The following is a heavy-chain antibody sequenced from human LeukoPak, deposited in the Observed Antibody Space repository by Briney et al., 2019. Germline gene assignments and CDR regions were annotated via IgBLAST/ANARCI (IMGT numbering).Heavy chain of an antibody. Sequence: SETLSLTCTVSGGSISSSSYYWGWIRQPPGKGLEWIGSIYYSGSTYYNPSVKSRVTKSVDTSKNQFSLKLSPVTAADTAVYYCARGGVWNIVASHYYDSSGSPLANYFDYWGREPWSPSPQ. D-gene: IGHD3-22*01. CDR2: IYYSGST. V-gene: IGHV4-39*07. J-gene: IGHJ4*02. CDR1: GGSISSSSYY. CDR3: ARGGVWNIVASHYYDSSGSPLANYFDY.